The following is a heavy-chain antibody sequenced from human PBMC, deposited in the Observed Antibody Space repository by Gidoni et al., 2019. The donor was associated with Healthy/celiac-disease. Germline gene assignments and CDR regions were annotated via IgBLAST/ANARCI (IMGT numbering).Heavy chain of an antibody. CDR1: GGSISSGGYY. V-gene: IGHV4-31*03. J-gene: IGHJ4*02. Sequence: QVQLQESGPGLVKPSQTLSLTCTVSGGSISSGGYYWSWSRQHPGKGLEWIRYIYYSGSNYYNPSLKSRVTISVDTSKNQFSLKLSSVTAADTAVYYCARSIVVVTAYDYWGQGTLVTVSS. D-gene: IGHD2-21*02. CDR2: IYYSGSN. CDR3: ARSIVVVTAYDY.